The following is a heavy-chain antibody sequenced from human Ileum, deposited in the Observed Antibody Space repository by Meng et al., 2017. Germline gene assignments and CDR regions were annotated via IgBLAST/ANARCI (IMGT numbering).Heavy chain of an antibody. Sequence: QLQLQESGSGLVKPSQTLSLTCSVSGVSITSGGYSWSWIRQSPGKGLEWIGYIYYSGSTYYSPSLKSRVTISLDRSKSQFSLQLNSVTAADTAVYYCARRSGAYDSWGQGTLVTVSS. V-gene: IGHV4-30-2*06. CDR1: GVSITSGGYS. D-gene: IGHD6-19*01. J-gene: IGHJ5*01. CDR2: IYYSGST. CDR3: ARRSGAYDS.